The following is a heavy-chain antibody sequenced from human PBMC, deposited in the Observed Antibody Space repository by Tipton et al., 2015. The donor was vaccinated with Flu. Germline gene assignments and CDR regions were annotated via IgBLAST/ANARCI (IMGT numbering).Heavy chain of an antibody. V-gene: IGHV4-4*07. CDR3: ARRDYSNYVSEPKNRFDP. CDR2: IYIGGRT. CDR1: GGSINSYY. J-gene: IGHJ5*02. D-gene: IGHD4-11*01. Sequence: TLSLTCSVSGGSINSYYWSWIRQPAGKGLEWIGRIYIGGRTNYNPSLKSRVTISVDASKNQFSLKLNSVTAADTAVYFCARRDYSNYVSEPKNRFDPWGPGNVVTVSS.